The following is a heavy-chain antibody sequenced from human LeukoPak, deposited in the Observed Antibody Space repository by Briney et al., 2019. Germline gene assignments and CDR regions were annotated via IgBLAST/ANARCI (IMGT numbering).Heavy chain of an antibody. J-gene: IGHJ4*02. CDR3: ALTYYYDSSGYYYDY. D-gene: IGHD3-22*01. CDR2: IYTSGST. Sequence: PSETLSLTCTVSGGSISSYYWSWIRQPAGKGLEWIGRIYTSGSTNYNPSLKSRVTISVDTSKNQFSLKLSSVTAADTAVYYCALTYYYDSSGYYYDYWGQGTLVTVSS. V-gene: IGHV4-4*07. CDR1: GGSISSYY.